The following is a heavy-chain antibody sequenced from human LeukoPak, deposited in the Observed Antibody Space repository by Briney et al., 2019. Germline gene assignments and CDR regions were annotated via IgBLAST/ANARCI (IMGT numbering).Heavy chain of an antibody. CDR1: GFTFSSYG. D-gene: IGHD6-13*01. CDR3: ARVVQQLSTLDY. Sequence: GGSLRLSCAASGFTFSSYGMHWVRQAPGKGLEWVAFIRYDGSNKYYADSVKGRFTISRDNSKNTLYLQMNSLRSDDTAVYYCARVVQQLSTLDYWGQGTLVTVSS. CDR2: IRYDGSNK. V-gene: IGHV3-30*02. J-gene: IGHJ4*02.